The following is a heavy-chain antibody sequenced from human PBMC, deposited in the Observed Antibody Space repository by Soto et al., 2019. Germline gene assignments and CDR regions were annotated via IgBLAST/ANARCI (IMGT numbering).Heavy chain of an antibody. CDR1: GGSISNSNW. Sequence: QVQLQESSPGLVKPSGTLSLTCGVFGGSISNSNWWTWVRQPPGKGLEWIGEIYHTGSTNYNSSLMSRVTISLDKPNTQFSLKLSSVTAADTAVYYCAHRPIVGAAIWGQGTLVTVSS. V-gene: IGHV4-4*02. D-gene: IGHD1-26*01. CDR3: AHRPIVGAAI. CDR2: IYHTGST. J-gene: IGHJ4*02.